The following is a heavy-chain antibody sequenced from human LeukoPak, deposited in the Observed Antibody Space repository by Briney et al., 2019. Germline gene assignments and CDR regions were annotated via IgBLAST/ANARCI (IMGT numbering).Heavy chain of an antibody. CDR2: ISSSSSYI. D-gene: IGHD4-11*01. CDR1: GFTFTSFG. J-gene: IGHJ4*02. V-gene: IGHV3-21*01. Sequence: GGSLRLSCAASGFTFTSFGMSWVRQAPGKGLEWVSSISSSSSYIYYADSVKGRFTISRDNAKNSLYLQMNTLRAEDTAVYYCARTLTIVAPHDYWGQGTLVTVSS. CDR3: ARTLTIVAPHDY.